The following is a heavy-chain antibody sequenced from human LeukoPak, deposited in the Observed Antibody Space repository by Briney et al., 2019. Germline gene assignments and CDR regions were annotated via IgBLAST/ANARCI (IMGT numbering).Heavy chain of an antibody. V-gene: IGHV4-4*07. CDR2: IYTSGTT. Sequence: SETLSLTCTVSGGSISGYYWSWIRQPAGKGLEWIGCIYTSGTTNYNPSLKSRVTMSLDTSKNQFSLELTSVTAADTAVYYCARSLSAAGTWDYFDYWGQGTLVTVST. CDR3: ARSLSAAGTWDYFDY. J-gene: IGHJ4*02. CDR1: GGSISGYY. D-gene: IGHD1-14*01.